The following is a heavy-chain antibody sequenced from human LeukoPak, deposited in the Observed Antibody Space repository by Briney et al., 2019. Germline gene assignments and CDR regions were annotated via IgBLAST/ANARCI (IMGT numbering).Heavy chain of an antibody. Sequence: GGSLRLSCAASGFTFSSYWMHWVRQAPGKGLVWVSRINSDGSSTSYADSVKGRFTISRDNAKNTLYLQMNSLRAEDTAVYYCATGQRGILYGSGSYDWGQGTLVTVSS. J-gene: IGHJ4*02. CDR1: GFTFSSYW. D-gene: IGHD3-10*01. V-gene: IGHV3-74*01. CDR2: INSDGSST. CDR3: ATGQRGILYGSGSYD.